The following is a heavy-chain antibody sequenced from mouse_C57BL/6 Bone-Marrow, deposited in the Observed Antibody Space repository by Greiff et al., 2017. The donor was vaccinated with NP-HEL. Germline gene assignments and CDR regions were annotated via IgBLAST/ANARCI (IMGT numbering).Heavy chain of an antibody. J-gene: IGHJ4*01. CDR2: INPNNGGT. CDR3: ARNCSSTGAMDY. CDR1: GYTFTDYY. Sequence: VQLQQSGPELVKPGASVKISCKASGYTFTDYYMNWVKQSHGKSLERIGDINPNNGGTSYNQKFKGKATLTVDKSSSTAYMELRSLTSEDSAVYSCARNCSSTGAMDYWGQGTSVTVSS. D-gene: IGHD1-1*01. V-gene: IGHV1-26*01.